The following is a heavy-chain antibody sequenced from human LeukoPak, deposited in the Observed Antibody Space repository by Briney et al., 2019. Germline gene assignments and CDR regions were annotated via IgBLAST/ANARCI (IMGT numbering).Heavy chain of an antibody. D-gene: IGHD3-9*01. CDR2: IYYSGST. J-gene: IGHJ4*02. V-gene: IGHV4-39*01. Sequence: PSETLSLTCTVSGGSISSGDYYWSWIRQPPGKGLEWIGSIYYSGSTYYNPSLKSRVTISVDTSKNQFSLKLSSVTAADTAVYYCARQLRYFDWSNTGFADYWGQGTLVTVSS. CDR3: ARQLRYFDWSNTGFADY. CDR1: GGSISSGDYY.